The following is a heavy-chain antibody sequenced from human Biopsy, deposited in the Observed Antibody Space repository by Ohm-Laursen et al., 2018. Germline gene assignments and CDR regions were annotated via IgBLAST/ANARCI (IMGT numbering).Heavy chain of an antibody. CDR1: SGSISGYY. CDR2: VYSSGST. J-gene: IGHJ6*02. D-gene: IGHD5-18*01. CDR3: ARGIAVVRSLDV. V-gene: IGHV4-59*08. Sequence: SDTLSLTCTDSSGSISGYYWTWIRQAPGKGLEFIGYVYSSGSTNYNPSLKSRATISLDTSRNQVSLRLSSVTAADTAVYYCARGIAVVRSLDVWGQGTTVAVSS.